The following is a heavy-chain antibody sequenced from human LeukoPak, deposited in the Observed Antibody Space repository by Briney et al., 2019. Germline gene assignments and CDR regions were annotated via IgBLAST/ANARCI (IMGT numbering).Heavy chain of an antibody. D-gene: IGHD2-2*01. J-gene: IGHJ6*03. CDR3: ARVRTSSLLGYFYTDA. CDR1: GGSFSAYY. CDR2: IDHSGSA. V-gene: IGHV4-34*01. Sequence: SETLSLTCGVYGGSFSAYYWSWVRQPPGKGLEWIGEIDHSGSANYNSSLKPRVTLSVDTSKKTFSLRLTSVTAADTAVYFCARVRTSSLLGYFYTDAWGKGATVTVSS.